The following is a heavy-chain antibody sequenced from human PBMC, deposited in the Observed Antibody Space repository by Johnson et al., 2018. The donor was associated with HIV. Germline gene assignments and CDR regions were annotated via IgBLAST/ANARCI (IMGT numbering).Heavy chain of an antibody. Sequence: MQLVESGGGLVQPGGSLRLSCAASGFTFSSYWMSWVRQAPGKGLEWVANIKQDGSEKYYVDSVTGRFPISRDNAKNSLSLQMNSLRAEDTALYYCAKGGVGAVAGIDWGWGQGTMVTVSS. J-gene: IGHJ3*01. CDR1: GFTFSSYW. V-gene: IGHV3-7*03. CDR3: AKGGVGAVAGIDWG. D-gene: IGHD6-19*01. CDR2: IKQDGSEK.